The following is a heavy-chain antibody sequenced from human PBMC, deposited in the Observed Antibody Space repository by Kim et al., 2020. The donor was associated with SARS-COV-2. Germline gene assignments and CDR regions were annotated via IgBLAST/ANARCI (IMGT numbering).Heavy chain of an antibody. CDR3: ARAPGQWLAGGDYWFDP. CDR1: GGSISSVGYY. Sequence: SETLSLTCTVSGGSISSVGYYWSWIRQHPGKGLEWIGYIYYSGSTYYNPSLKSRVTISVDTSKNQFSLKLSSVTAADTAVYYCARAPGQWLAGGDYWFDPWVKGTLVTVSS. J-gene: IGHJ5*02. D-gene: IGHD6-19*01. V-gene: IGHV4-31*03. CDR2: IYYSGST.